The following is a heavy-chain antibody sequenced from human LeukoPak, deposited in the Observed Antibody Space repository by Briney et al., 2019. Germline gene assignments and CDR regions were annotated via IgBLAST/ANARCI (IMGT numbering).Heavy chain of an antibody. V-gene: IGHV4-31*03. Sequence: PSETLSLTCTVSGGSISSGGYYWSWIRQHPGKGLEWIGYIYYSGSTYYNPSLKSRVTISVDTSKNQFSLKLSSVTAADTAVYYCARDGGIVVVPAASTIQYGMDVWGQGTTVTVSS. CDR3: ARDGGIVVVPAASTIQYGMDV. CDR1: GGSISSGGYY. J-gene: IGHJ6*02. D-gene: IGHD2-2*01. CDR2: IYYSGST.